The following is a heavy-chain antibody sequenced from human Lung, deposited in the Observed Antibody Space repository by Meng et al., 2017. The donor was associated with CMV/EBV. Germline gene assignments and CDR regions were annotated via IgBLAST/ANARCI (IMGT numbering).Heavy chain of an antibody. CDR1: GYTFTNHH. CDR3: ANAALLGSYGVDV. CDR2: INPNSGAT. V-gene: IGHV1-2*02. Sequence: SXXVSXKASGYTFTNHHMHWVRQAPGQGLEWVGYINPNSGATNSAQTFQGRVTMTTDTYITTAYMELSRLTADDTPVYFCANAALLGSYGVDVWGQGTTVTVSS. J-gene: IGHJ6*01. D-gene: IGHD3-16*01.